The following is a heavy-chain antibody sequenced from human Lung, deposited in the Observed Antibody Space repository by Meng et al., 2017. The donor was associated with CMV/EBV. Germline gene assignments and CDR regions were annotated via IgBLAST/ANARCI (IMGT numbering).Heavy chain of an antibody. CDR1: GGSISSGGYY. CDR2: IHSSGST. J-gene: IGHJ5*02. CDR3: ARASYGSGSPLGESWFDP. Sequence: QVGLPEAGPGLVKPPQTLSLTCTVSGGSISSGGYYWSWIRQHPGKGLEWIGYIHSSGSTYYNPSLRSRLTISVDTSKNQFSLKLSSVTAADTAVYYCARASYGSGSPLGESWFDPWGQGTLVTVSS. D-gene: IGHD3-10*01. V-gene: IGHV4-31*03.